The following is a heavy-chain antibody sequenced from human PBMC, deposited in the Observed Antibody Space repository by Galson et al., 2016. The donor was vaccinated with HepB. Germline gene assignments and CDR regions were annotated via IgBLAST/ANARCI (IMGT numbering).Heavy chain of an antibody. CDR1: GFTFDDYA. V-gene: IGHV3-9*01. Sequence: SLRLSCAASGFTFDDYAMHWVRQAPGKGLEWVSGISWNSGNIDYADSVKGRFTISRDNAKNSLYLQMNSLRAEDTALYYCAKNYYGSGIGSDAFDIWGQGTMVTVSS. J-gene: IGHJ3*02. CDR3: AKNYYGSGIGSDAFDI. D-gene: IGHD3-10*01. CDR2: ISWNSGNI.